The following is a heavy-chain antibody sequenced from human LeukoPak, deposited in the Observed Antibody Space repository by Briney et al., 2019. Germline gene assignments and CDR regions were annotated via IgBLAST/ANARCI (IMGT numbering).Heavy chain of an antibody. Sequence: GASVNLSCKASGYTFTNYDINWVRQATGQGLEWMGWMNTNSGNTGYAQKFQGRVTITRNTSISTAYMELGSLRSEDTDVYYCARGRLGNQSKYRNHYYYYMDVWSEGSTVTVSS. J-gene: IGHJ6*03. V-gene: IGHV1-8*03. CDR3: ARGRLGNQSKYRNHYYYYMDV. D-gene: IGHD2/OR15-2a*01. CDR1: GYTFTNYD. CDR2: MNTNSGNT.